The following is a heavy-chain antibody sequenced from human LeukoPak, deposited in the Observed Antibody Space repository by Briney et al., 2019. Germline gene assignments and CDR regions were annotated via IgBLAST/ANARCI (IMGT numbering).Heavy chain of an antibody. V-gene: IGHV3-30*18. D-gene: IGHD3-22*01. CDR3: AKSSDGSGYSPNY. J-gene: IGHJ4*02. CDR2: ISYDGSNK. CDR1: GFTFSSYG. Sequence: GRSLRLSCAASGFTFSSYGMHWVRQAPGKGLEWVAVISYDGSNKYYADSVKGRFTISRDNSKNTLYLQMNSLRAEDTAVYYCAKSSDGSGYSPNYWGQGTLVTVSS.